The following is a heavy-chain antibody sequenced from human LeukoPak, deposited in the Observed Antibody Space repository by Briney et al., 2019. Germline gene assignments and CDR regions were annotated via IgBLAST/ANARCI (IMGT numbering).Heavy chain of an antibody. CDR2: INTNTGNP. D-gene: IGHD4-17*01. V-gene: IGHV7-4-1*02. CDR3: ARDIVPDYGDYGKGPFDY. Sequence: APVKVSCKASGYTFTSYAMNWVRQAPGQGLEWMGWINTNTGNPTYAQGFTGRFVFSLDTSVSTAYLQISSLKAEDTAVYYCARDIVPDYGDYGKGPFDYWGQGTLVTVSS. CDR1: GYTFTSYA. J-gene: IGHJ4*02.